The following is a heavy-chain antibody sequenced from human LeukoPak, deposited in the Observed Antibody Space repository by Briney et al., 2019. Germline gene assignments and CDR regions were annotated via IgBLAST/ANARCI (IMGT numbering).Heavy chain of an antibody. J-gene: IGHJ5*02. CDR1: GGSISSTNYY. D-gene: IGHD5-12*01. CDR3: ARHSGYALYNWFDP. CDR2: ISYSGST. V-gene: IGHV4-39*01. Sequence: SETLSLICTVSGGSISSTNYYWPWIRQPPGKGLEWIGSISYSGSTYYNPSLKSRVTISVDTSKNQFSLRLSSVTAADTAVYYCARHSGYALYNWFDPWGQGTLVTVSS.